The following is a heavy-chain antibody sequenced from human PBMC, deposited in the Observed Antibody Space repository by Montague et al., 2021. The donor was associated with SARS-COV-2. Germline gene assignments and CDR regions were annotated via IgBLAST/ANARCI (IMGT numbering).Heavy chain of an antibody. V-gene: IGHV4-59*01. J-gene: IGHJ4*02. CDR3: ARGRRWLVSDY. CDR1: GGSISTYY. D-gene: IGHD6-19*01. CDR2: VSYSGST. Sequence: SETLSLTCTVSGGSISTYYWNWIRQSPGKGLEWIGYVSYSGSTNXXPSLKSRIAISVATSKNQFSLKLTTVTAADTAVYYCARGRRWLVSDYWGQGNLVTDTS.